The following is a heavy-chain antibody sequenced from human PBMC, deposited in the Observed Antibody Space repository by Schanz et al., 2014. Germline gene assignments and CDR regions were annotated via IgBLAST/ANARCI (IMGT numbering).Heavy chain of an antibody. V-gene: IGHV3-23*04. CDR3: AQQGDYGYN. CDR1: GFTMRNEW. Sequence: EVQLVESGGGLVKPGGSLRLSCAASGFTMRNEWMSWVRQAPGKGLEWVSAISGDAFNTHYAGSVRGRFTISRDNSKNTLYLQMNSLRADDTAVYYCAQQGDYGYNWGQGTLVTVSS. CDR2: ISGDAFNT. J-gene: IGHJ4*02. D-gene: IGHD4-17*01.